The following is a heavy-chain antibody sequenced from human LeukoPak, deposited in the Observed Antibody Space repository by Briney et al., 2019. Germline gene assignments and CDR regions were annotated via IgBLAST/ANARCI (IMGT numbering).Heavy chain of an antibody. D-gene: IGHD6-13*01. CDR1: GFTFSSYA. CDR2: ISGSSGST. J-gene: IGHJ4*02. V-gene: IGHV3-23*01. Sequence: GGSLRLSRAASGFTFSSYAMSWVRQAPGKGLEWVSAISGSSGSTYYADSVKGRFAISRDNSKNTLYLQMNSLRAEDTAVYYCARHKAAAASPSFDYWGQGTLVTVSS. CDR3: ARHKAAAASPSFDY.